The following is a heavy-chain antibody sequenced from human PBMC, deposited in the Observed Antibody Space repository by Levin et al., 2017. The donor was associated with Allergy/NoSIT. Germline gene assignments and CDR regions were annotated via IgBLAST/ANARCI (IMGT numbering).Heavy chain of an antibody. CDR2: VSDSGGNT. CDR3: ASGVSDDYGDYLRY. Sequence: QPGGSLRLSCAASGFTFSSYVMIWFRQPPGKALEWVSTVSDSGGNTFYADSVKGRFTISRDNSKNTLYLQMNSLRAEDTAVYYCASGVSDDYGDYLRYWGQGTLVTVSS. CDR1: GFTFSSYV. D-gene: IGHD4-17*01. V-gene: IGHV3-23*01. J-gene: IGHJ4*02.